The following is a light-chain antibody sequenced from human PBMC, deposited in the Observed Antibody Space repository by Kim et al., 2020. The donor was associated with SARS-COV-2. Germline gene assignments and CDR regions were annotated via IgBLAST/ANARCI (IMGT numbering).Light chain of an antibody. V-gene: IGKV1-33*01. J-gene: IGKJ5*01. CDR2: DAS. CDR3: QQYDNLPPS. Sequence: DIQMTQSPSSLSASVGDRVTITCQASQDISNYLNWYQQKPGKAPKLLIYDASNLETGVPSRFSGSGSGTDFTFTISSLQPEDIATYDCQQYDNLPPSFGQATRLEIK. CDR1: QDISNY.